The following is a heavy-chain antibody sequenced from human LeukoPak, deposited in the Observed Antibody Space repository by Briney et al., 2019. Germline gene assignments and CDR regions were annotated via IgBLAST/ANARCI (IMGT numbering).Heavy chain of an antibody. J-gene: IGHJ4*02. CDR3: ARHGYTASHYFLDF. Sequence: SDPLSLTCTVSSGSINYWGWVRQPAGRGLAWIGRIYTTGKTDYNPSLKSRLTMPVDTSKRQFSLNLTSVSAADTAIYFCARHGYTASHYFLDFWSQGTLVTVSS. V-gene: IGHV4-4*07. CDR1: SGSINY. CDR2: IYTTGKT. D-gene: IGHD3-16*01.